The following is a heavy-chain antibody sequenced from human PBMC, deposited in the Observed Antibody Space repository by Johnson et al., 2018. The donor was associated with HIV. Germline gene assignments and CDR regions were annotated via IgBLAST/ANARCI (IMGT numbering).Heavy chain of an antibody. Sequence: MLLVESGGGLVKPGGSLRLSCAVSGFTFNNAWMSWVRQAPGKGLEWVSGISWNSVTIGYADSVKGRFTISRDNSKNTLYLQMNSLRAEDTALYYCARERTPAAAGTHDAFDIWGQGTMVTVSS. V-gene: IGHV3-20*04. CDR1: GFTFNNAW. J-gene: IGHJ3*02. D-gene: IGHD6-13*01. CDR2: ISWNSVTI. CDR3: ARERTPAAAGTHDAFDI.